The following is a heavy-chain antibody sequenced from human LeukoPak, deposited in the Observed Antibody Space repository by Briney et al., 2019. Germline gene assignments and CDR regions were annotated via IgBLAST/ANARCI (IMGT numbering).Heavy chain of an antibody. CDR2: IYYSGTT. J-gene: IGHJ4*02. Sequence: SETLSLTCTVSGGSISSNKDYWSWLRHPPGKGLEWIGYIYYSGTTYYNPSLKSRVSISVDTSKNQFSLNLSSVTAEDTAVYYCARGRPYYDALTSRFTIGWVDYWGQGNLVTVSS. CDR3: ARGRPYYDALTSRFTIGWVDY. V-gene: IGHV4-30-4*01. CDR1: GGSISSNKDY. D-gene: IGHD3-9*01.